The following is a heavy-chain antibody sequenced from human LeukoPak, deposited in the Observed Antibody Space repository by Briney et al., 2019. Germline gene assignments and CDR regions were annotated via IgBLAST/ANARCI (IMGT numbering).Heavy chain of an antibody. CDR3: ARELSNSFDY. CDR2: TNPNNGGT. D-gene: IGHD2-2*01. V-gene: IGHV1-2*02. CDR1: GYTFTGYY. Sequence: ASVKVSCKASGYTFTGYYMHWVRQAPGQGLEWMGWTNPNNGGTNYAQNFQGRVTMTRDTSISTAYMELSRLRSDDTAVYYCARELSNSFDYWGQGTLVTVSS. J-gene: IGHJ4*02.